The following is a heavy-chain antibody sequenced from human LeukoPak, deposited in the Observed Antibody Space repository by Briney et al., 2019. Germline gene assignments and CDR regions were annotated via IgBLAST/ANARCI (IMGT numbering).Heavy chain of an antibody. CDR1: GFAFSSYG. CDR3: ARWFGSGSYYGY. J-gene: IGHJ4*02. V-gene: IGHV3-30*03. CDR2: ISYDGSNK. D-gene: IGHD3-10*01. Sequence: GGSLRLSCAASGFAFSSYGMHRVRQAPGKGLEWVAVISYDGSNKYYADSVKGRFTISRDNSKNTLYLQMSSLRAEDTAVYYCARWFGSGSYYGYWGQGTLVTVSS.